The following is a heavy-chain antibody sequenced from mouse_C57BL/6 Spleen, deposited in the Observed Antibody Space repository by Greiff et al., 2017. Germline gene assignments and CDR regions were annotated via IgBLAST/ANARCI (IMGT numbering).Heavy chain of an antibody. V-gene: IGHV1-59*01. D-gene: IGHD2-4*01. CDR2: IDPSDSYT. CDR1: GYTFTSYW. Sequence: QVQLQQPGAELVRPGTSVKMSCKASGYTFTSYWMHWVKQRPGQGLEWIGVIDPSDSYTNYNQKFKGKATLTVDTSSSTAYMQLSSLTSEDSAVYYCARGGLRRDYAMDDWGQGTSVTVSS. J-gene: IGHJ4*01. CDR3: ARGGLRRDYAMDD.